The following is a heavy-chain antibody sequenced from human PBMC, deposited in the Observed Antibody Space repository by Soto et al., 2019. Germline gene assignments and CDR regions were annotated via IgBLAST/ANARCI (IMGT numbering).Heavy chain of an antibody. Sequence: VESGGGLVQPGESLRLSCAASGFRYRDHWMSWVRQAPGKGPEWVANIHPDLSDISYVDSVKGRFTISRDNAKNSVYLQMNSLRVEDTAIYYCVRGHGWFDPWGQGALVTVSS. CDR1: GFRYRDHW. CDR3: VRGHGWFDP. V-gene: IGHV3-7*01. CDR2: IHPDLSDI. J-gene: IGHJ5*02.